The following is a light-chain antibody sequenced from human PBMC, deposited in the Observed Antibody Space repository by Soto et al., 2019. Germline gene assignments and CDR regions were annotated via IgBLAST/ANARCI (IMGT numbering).Light chain of an antibody. CDR1: SSNIGAGFE. CDR2: GDI. V-gene: IGLV1-40*01. CDR3: QSYDSSLSGREV. Sequence: QSVLTQPPSVYGAPGQSVTISCTGSSSNIGAGFEVHWYQQLPGTAPRLLSYGDINRPSGVPDRFSGSKSGTSASLAITGLQADDEADYYCQSYDSSLSGREVFGGGTQLTVL. J-gene: IGLJ2*01.